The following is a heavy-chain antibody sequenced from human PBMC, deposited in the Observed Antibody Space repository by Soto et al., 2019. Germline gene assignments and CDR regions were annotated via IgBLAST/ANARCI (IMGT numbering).Heavy chain of an antibody. J-gene: IGHJ4*02. CDR1: GFTFSSYA. CDR2: ILGGSGKT. V-gene: IGHV3-23*01. Sequence: EVQLLESGGGLVQPGGSLRLSCATSGFTFSSYAMTWVRQAPGKGLEWVALILGGSGKTYYADSVKGRFTISRDNSQNTLSLQMNSLRAADSAGYYCVRRGSIGVSGDNYWGQGTLVTVSS. D-gene: IGHD6-19*01. CDR3: VRRGSIGVSGDNY.